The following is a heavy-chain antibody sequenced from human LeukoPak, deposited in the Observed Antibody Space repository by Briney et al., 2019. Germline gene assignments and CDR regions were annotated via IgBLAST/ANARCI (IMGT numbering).Heavy chain of an antibody. CDR3: ARGSYYNENWFDP. V-gene: IGHV1-2*02. D-gene: IGHD3-10*01. CDR2: INPNNGGA. CDR1: GYTFTAYY. Sequence: GASVKVSCKASGYTFTAYYIHWVRQAPGQGLEWMGWINPNNGGANYVQKFQGRVTMTRDTSISTACMELSRLRSDDTAVYYCARGSYYNENWFDPWGQGTLVTVSS. J-gene: IGHJ5*02.